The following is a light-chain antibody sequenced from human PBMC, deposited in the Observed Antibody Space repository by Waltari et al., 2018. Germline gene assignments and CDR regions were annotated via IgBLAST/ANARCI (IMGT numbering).Light chain of an antibody. CDR1: SLRSYY. Sequence: SSELTQDPAVSVALGQTVRITFQGDSLRSYYAIWYQQKPGQAPVLVIYGKNNRPSGIPDRFSGSSSGNTASLTITGAQAEDEADYYCNSRDSSGNHPFGTGTKVTVL. CDR3: NSRDSSGNHP. V-gene: IGLV3-19*01. CDR2: GKN. J-gene: IGLJ1*01.